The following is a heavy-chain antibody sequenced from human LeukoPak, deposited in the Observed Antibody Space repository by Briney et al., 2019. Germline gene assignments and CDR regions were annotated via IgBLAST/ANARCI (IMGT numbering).Heavy chain of an antibody. CDR2: ISSSSSYI. J-gene: IGHJ4*02. CDR1: GFTFSSYS. V-gene: IGHV3-21*01. Sequence: GGSLRLSCAASGFTFSSYSMNWVRQAPGKGLEWVSSISSSSSYIYYADSVKGRFTISRDNAKNSLYLQMNSLRAEDTAVYYCAKADTDTAMVPFDYWGQGTLVTVSS. CDR3: AKADTDTAMVPFDY. D-gene: IGHD5-18*01.